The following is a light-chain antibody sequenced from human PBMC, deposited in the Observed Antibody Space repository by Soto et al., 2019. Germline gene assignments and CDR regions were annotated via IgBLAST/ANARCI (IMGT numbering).Light chain of an antibody. V-gene: IGLV2-23*03. CDR3: CSYAGSSTFHVV. CDR2: EGS. Sequence: QSALTQPASVSGSPGQSITISCTGTSSDVGSYNLVSWYQQHPDKAPKLMIYEGSKRPSGVSNRFSGSKSGNTASLTISGLQAEDEADYYCCSYAGSSTFHVVFGGGTQLTVL. CDR1: SSDVGSYNL. J-gene: IGLJ2*01.